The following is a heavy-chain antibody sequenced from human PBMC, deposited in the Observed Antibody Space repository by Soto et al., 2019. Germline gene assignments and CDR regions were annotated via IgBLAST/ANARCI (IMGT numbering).Heavy chain of an antibody. J-gene: IGHJ5*02. CDR1: GFTFSDYY. CDR2: ISSSGSTI. V-gene: IGHV3-11*01. Sequence: GGSLRLSCAASGFTFSDYYMSWIRQAPGKGLEWVSYISSSGSTIYYADSVKGRFTISRDNAKNSLYLQMNSLRAEDTAVYYWASDLRDDNWFDPWGQGTLVTVSS. CDR3: ASDLRDDNWFDP.